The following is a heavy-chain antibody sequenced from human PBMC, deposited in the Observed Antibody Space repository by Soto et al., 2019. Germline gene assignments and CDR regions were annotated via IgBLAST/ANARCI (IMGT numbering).Heavy chain of an antibody. J-gene: IGHJ6*02. V-gene: IGHV3-30*18. CDR1: GFTFSHYG. Sequence: GGSLRLSCAASGFTFSHYGMHWVRQAPGKGLEWVAVISSDGSNKFYADSVKGRLTISRDNSKNTLYLQMNSLRHEDTAVYYCAKAPNSSDYYWAYYYYAMDVWGRGSTVTDS. CDR3: AKAPNSSDYYWAYYYYAMDV. CDR2: ISSDGSNK. D-gene: IGHD3-22*01.